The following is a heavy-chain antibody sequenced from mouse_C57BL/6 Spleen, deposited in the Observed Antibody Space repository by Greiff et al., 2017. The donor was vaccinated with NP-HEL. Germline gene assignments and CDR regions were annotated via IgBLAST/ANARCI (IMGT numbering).Heavy chain of an antibody. CDR1: GFTFSDFY. V-gene: IGHV7-1*01. J-gene: IGHJ1*03. D-gene: IGHD2-1*01. CDR2: SRNKANDYTT. CDR3: ARDVDGNWYFDV. Sequence: EVNVVESGGGLVQSGRSLRLSCATSGFTFSDFYMEWVRQAPGKGLEWIAASRNKANDYTTEYSASVKGRFIVSRDTSQSILYLQMNALRAEDTAIYYCARDVDGNWYFDVWGTGTTVTVSS.